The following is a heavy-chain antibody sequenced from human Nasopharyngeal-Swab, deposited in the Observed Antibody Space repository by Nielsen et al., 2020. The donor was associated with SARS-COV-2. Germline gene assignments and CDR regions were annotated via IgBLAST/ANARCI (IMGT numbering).Heavy chain of an antibody. CDR3: AAAPSGDYGGY. J-gene: IGHJ4*02. Sequence: GESLKISCAASGFTFGNYGMHWVRQAPGKGLEWVAVIWYDGSNKYYADSVKGRFTISRDNSKNTVYLQMSSLRGEDTAVYYCAAAPSGDYGGYWGQGTLVTVSS. CDR2: IWYDGSNK. D-gene: IGHD4-23*01. CDR1: GFTFGNYG. V-gene: IGHV3-33*01.